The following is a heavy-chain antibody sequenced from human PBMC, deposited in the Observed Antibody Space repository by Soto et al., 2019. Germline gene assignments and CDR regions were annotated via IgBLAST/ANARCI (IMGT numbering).Heavy chain of an antibody. D-gene: IGHD3-10*01. CDR3: ARDLELPGVIGVGGGMDV. CDR2: IYYSGST. Sequence: QVQLQESGPGLVKPSQTLSLTCTVSGGSISSGGYYWSWIRQHPGQGLEWIGYIYYSGSTYYNPSLKSRVTISVDTSKNQFSLKLSSVTAADTAVYYCARDLELPGVIGVGGGMDVWGQGTTVTVSS. J-gene: IGHJ6*02. V-gene: IGHV4-31*03. CDR1: GGSISSGGYY.